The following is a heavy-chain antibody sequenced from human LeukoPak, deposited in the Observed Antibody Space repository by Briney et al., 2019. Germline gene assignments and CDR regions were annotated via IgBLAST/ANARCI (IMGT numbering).Heavy chain of an antibody. CDR1: GFTFSSYS. V-gene: IGHV3-21*01. CDR2: ISSSSSYI. J-gene: IGHJ6*02. Sequence: GGSLRLSCAASGFTFSSYSMNWVRQAPGKGLEWVSSISSSSSYIYYADSVKGRFTISRDNAKNSLYLQMNSLRAEDTAVYYCARNVGYCSSTSCERGFLDYYYGMDVWGQGATVTVSS. CDR3: ARNVGYCSSTSCERGFLDYYYGMDV. D-gene: IGHD2-2*01.